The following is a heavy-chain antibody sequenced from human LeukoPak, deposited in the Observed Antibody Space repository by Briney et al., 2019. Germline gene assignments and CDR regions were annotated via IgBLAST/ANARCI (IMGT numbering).Heavy chain of an antibody. CDR1: GFTFSSYS. CDR2: ISGSNSYI. D-gene: IGHD3-3*01. J-gene: IGHJ4*02. V-gene: IGHV3-21*01. CDR3: ARQEEGITIFGMVVYFDF. Sequence: PGGSLRLSCAASGFTFSSYSMNWVRQAPGKGLEWVSSISGSNSYIYYADSVKGRFTISRDNAKNSLSLQMKSLRAEDTAVYYCARQEEGITIFGMVVYFDFWGQGTLVTVSS.